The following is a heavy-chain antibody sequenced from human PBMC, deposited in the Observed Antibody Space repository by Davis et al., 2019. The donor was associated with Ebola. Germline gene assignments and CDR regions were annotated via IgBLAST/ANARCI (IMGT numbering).Heavy chain of an antibody. CDR3: ARGCRSLGKDAFDI. V-gene: IGHV4-39*07. CDR1: GGSISSSSYY. J-gene: IGHJ3*02. CDR2: INHSGST. D-gene: IGHD7-27*01. Sequence: MPSETLSLTCTVSGGSISSSSYYWGWIRQPPGKGLEWIGEINHSGSTNYNPSLKSRVTISVDTSKNQFSLKLSSVTAADTAVYYCARGCRSLGKDAFDIWGQGTMVTVSS.